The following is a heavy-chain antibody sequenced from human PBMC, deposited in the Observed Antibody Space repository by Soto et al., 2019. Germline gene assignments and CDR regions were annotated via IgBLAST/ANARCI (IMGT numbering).Heavy chain of an antibody. J-gene: IGHJ6*02. CDR1: GFTFSSYS. CDR2: ISSSSSYI. D-gene: IGHD3-10*01. CDR3: ARDVGITMVRGANYYYYGMDV. Sequence: GESLKISCAASGFTFSSYSMNWVRQAPGKGLEWVSSISSSSSYIYYADSVKGRFTISRDNAKNSLYLQMNSLRAEDTAVYYCARDVGITMVRGANYYYYGMDVWGQGTTVTVSS. V-gene: IGHV3-21*01.